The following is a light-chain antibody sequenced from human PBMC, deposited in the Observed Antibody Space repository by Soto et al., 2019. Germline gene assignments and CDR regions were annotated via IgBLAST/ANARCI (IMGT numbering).Light chain of an antibody. CDR2: DVS. CDR1: SSDVDGYNY. J-gene: IGLJ1*01. V-gene: IGLV2-14*01. CDR3: SSYTSSSTYV. Sequence: QSVLTQPASVSGSPGQSITISCTGTSSDVDGYNYVSWYQQHPGKAPKLMIYDVSNRPSGVSNRFSGSKSGNTASLTISGLQAEDEADYYCSSYTSSSTYVFGTGTKVPS.